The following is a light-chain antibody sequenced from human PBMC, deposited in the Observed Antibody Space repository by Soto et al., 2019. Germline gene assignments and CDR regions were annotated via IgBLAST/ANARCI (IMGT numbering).Light chain of an antibody. CDR3: QTYNTDPPP. CDR1: HDISNY. J-gene: IGKJ3*01. Sequence: DVQMTQSPSSLSASVGDRVTITCRASHDISNYVAWLQQKPGKAPKLLIYAASTLQPGVPSRFSGGGSGVYFTLTTSTMQTDDVATHYCQTYNTDPPPFGPGTKVAIK. V-gene: IGKV1-27*01. CDR2: AAS.